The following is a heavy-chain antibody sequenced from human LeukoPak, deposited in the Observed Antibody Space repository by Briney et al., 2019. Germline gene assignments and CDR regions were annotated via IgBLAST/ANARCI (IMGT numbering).Heavy chain of an antibody. J-gene: IGHJ4*02. Sequence: GGSLRLSCAASGFTFDDYGMSWVRHAPGKGWEWVSGINWNGGSTGYADSVKGRFTNSRDNAKNSLYLQMNSLRAEDTALYYCARRKVGATPYDYWGQGTLVTVSS. V-gene: IGHV3-20*04. CDR1: GFTFDDYG. CDR2: INWNGGST. CDR3: ARRKVGATPYDY. D-gene: IGHD1-26*01.